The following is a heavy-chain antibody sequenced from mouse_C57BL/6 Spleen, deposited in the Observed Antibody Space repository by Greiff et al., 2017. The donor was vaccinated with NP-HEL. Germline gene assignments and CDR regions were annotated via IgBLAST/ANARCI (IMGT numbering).Heavy chain of an antibody. Sequence: EVQLVESGGGLVKPGGSLKLSCAASGFTFSSYAMSWVRQTPEKRLEWVATISDGGSYTYYPDNVKGRFTISRDNAKNNLYLQMSHLKSEDTAMYYCAREGAYLDYWGQGTTLTVSS. V-gene: IGHV5-4*01. J-gene: IGHJ2*01. CDR1: GFTFSSYA. CDR3: AREGAYLDY. CDR2: ISDGGSYT.